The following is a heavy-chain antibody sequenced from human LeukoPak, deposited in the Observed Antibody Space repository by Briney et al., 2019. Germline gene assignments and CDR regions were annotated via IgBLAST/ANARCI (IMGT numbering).Heavy chain of an antibody. CDR3: ANYGSGSYFLDV. J-gene: IGHJ6*02. V-gene: IGHV3-23*01. CDR2: ISGSGGST. Sequence: QSGGSLRLSCAASGFTFSSYAMSWVRQAPGKRLEWVSVISGSGGSTYYADSVKGRFTISRDNSKNTLYLQMNSLRAEDTAVYYCANYGSGSYFLDVWGQGTTVTVSS. D-gene: IGHD3-10*01. CDR1: GFTFSSYA.